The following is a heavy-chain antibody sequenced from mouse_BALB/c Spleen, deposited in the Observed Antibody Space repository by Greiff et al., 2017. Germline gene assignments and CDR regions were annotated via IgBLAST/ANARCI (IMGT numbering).Heavy chain of an antibody. V-gene: IGHV1-54*01. J-gene: IGHJ3*01. CDR3: ARTGDYDGAWFAY. D-gene: IGHD2-4*01. CDR2: INPGSGGT. Sequence: VKLQESGAELVRPGTSVKVSCKASGYAFTNYLIEWVKQRPGQGLEWIGVINPGSGGTNYNEKFKGKATLTADKSSSTAYMQLSSLTSDDSAVYFCARTGDYDGAWFAYWGQGTLVTVSA. CDR1: GYAFTNYL.